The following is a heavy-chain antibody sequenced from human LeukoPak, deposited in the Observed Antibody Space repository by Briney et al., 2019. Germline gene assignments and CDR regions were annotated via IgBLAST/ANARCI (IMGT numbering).Heavy chain of an antibody. D-gene: IGHD5-12*01. V-gene: IGHV1-46*01. CDR2: INPSGGST. CDR1: GYTFTGYY. Sequence: ASVKVSCKASGYTFTGYYMHWVRQAPGQGLEWMGIINPSGGSTSYAQKFQGRVTMTRDTSTSTVYMELSSLRSEDTAVYYCARTSSGYDFFDYWGQGTLVTVSS. CDR3: ARTSSGYDFFDY. J-gene: IGHJ4*02.